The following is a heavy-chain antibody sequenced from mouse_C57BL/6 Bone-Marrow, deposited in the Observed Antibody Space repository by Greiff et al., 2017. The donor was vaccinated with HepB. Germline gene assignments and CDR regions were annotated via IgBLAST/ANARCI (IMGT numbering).Heavy chain of an antibody. D-gene: IGHD1-1*01. J-gene: IGHJ4*01. CDR3: ARPVVASYYYAMDY. V-gene: IGHV1-12*01. CDR1: GYTFTSYN. Sequence: LQQSGAELVRPGASVKMSCKASGYTFTSYNMHWVKQTPRQGLEWIGAIYPGNGDTSYNQKFKGKATLTVDKSSSTAYMQLSSLTSEDSAVYFCARPVVASYYYAMDYWGQGTSVTVSS. CDR2: IYPGNGDT.